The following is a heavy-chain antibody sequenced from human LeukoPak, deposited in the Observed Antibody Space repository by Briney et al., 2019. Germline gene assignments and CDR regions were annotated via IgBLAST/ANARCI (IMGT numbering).Heavy chain of an antibody. CDR1: GYTFNRYS. Sequence: GGSLRLSCAASGYTFNRYSMSWVRQAPGKGLEWVSAISGSGDSTYYANSVKGRFTISRDNSKNTLYLQMNSLRAEDTALYYCAKPLIASRQDAFDIWGQGTMVTVSS. J-gene: IGHJ3*02. CDR2: ISGSGDST. D-gene: IGHD2-8*01. CDR3: AKPLIASRQDAFDI. V-gene: IGHV3-23*01.